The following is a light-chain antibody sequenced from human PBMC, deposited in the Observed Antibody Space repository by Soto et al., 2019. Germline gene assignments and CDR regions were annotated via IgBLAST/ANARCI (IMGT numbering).Light chain of an antibody. CDR3: CSYAGSNNPYV. CDR1: SSDVGGYNY. J-gene: IGLJ1*01. V-gene: IGLV2-8*01. CDR2: EVS. Sequence: QSALTQPPSASGSPGQSVTISCTGTSSDVGGYNYVSWYQQHPGKAPKLMIYEVSKRPSGVPDRFSASKSDNTASLTVSGLQAEDEADYYCCSYAGSNNPYVFGTGTKVTVL.